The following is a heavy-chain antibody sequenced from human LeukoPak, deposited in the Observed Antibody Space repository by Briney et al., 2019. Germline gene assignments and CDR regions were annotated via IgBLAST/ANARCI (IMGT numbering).Heavy chain of an antibody. CDR3: AREPPNYYDSSGYYYALDI. J-gene: IGHJ3*02. D-gene: IGHD3-22*01. CDR1: GGSFSGYY. V-gene: IGHV4-34*01. Sequence: PSETLSLTCAVYGGSFSGYYWSWIRQPPGKGLEWIGEINHSGSTNYNPSLKSRVTISVDTSKNQFSLKLSSVTAADTAVYYCAREPPNYYDSSGYYYALDIWGQGTMVTVSS. CDR2: INHSGST.